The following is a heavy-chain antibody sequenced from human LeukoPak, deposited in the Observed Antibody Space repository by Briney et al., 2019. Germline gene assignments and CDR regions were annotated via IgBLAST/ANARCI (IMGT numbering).Heavy chain of an antibody. J-gene: IGHJ5*02. V-gene: IGHV3-33*06. Sequence: PGGSLRLSCAASGFTFSSYGMHWVRQAPGKGLEGVAVIWYDGSNKYYADSVKGRFTISRDNSKNTLYLQMNSLRAEDTAVYYCAKAGATMVRGPPQKNNWFDPWGQGTLVTVSS. D-gene: IGHD3-10*01. CDR2: IWYDGSNK. CDR1: GFTFSSYG. CDR3: AKAGATMVRGPPQKNNWFDP.